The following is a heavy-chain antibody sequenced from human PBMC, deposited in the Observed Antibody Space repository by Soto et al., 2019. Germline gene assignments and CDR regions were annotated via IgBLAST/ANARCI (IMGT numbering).Heavy chain of an antibody. J-gene: IGHJ4*02. V-gene: IGHV5-51*01. Sequence: GESLKISCKGSGFSFSSYWIGWVRQMPGKGLEWMGIIYPGDSDTRYSPSFQGQVTISVDKSVSTAYLQWSSLKASDTAMYYCARRGAYHYDSSGYSAGFWRQGTLVTVSS. CDR3: ARRGAYHYDSSGYSAGF. D-gene: IGHD3-22*01. CDR2: IYPGDSDT. CDR1: GFSFSSYW.